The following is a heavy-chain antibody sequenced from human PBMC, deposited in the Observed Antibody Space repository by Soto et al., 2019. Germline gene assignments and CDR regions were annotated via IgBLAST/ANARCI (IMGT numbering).Heavy chain of an antibody. D-gene: IGHD6-13*01. CDR3: AKDGVAAADTYYFDY. CDR1: GFTFSTYA. J-gene: IGHJ4*02. Sequence: GGSLRLSCAASGFTFSTYALSWVRQAPGKGLEWVSAISANGQGIYYADSVRGRFTISRDNSKNTLYLQMNSLRAEDTAVYYCAKDGVAAADTYYFDYWGQGTQVTVSS. V-gene: IGHV3-23*01. CDR2: ISANGQGI.